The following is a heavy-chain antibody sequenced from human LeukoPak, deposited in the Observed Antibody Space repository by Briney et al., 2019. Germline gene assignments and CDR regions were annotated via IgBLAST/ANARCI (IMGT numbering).Heavy chain of an antibody. J-gene: IGHJ4*02. CDR3: ARLPDGFGELLYVDY. CDR2: IYYSGST. Sequence: PSETLSLTCTVSGGSISSYYWSWIRQPPGKGLEWIGYIYYSGSTNYNPSLKSRVTISADTSKNQFSLKLSSVTAADTAVYYCARLPDGFGELLYVDYWGQGTLVTVSS. CDR1: GGSISSYY. D-gene: IGHD3-10*01. V-gene: IGHV4-59*01.